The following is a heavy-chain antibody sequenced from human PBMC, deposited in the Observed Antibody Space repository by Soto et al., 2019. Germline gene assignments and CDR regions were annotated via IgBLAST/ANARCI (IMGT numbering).Heavy chain of an antibody. Sequence: QITLKESGPTLVKPTQTLTLTCTFSGFSLSTSGVGVGWIRQPPGKALEWLGIIYWDDDKRYRSSLKSRLISTKDTSKNQVVLTMTNLDPVDTATYYCAHRKLGLPFDYWGQGTLVTVSS. CDR1: GFSLSTSGVG. D-gene: IGHD4-17*01. V-gene: IGHV2-5*02. J-gene: IGHJ4*02. CDR3: AHRKLGLPFDY. CDR2: IYWDDDK.